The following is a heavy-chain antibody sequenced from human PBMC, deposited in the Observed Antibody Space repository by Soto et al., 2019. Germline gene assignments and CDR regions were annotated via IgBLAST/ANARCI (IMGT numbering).Heavy chain of an antibody. V-gene: IGHV1-18*04. D-gene: IGHD3-3*01. CDR2: ISAYNGNT. Sequence: ASVKVSCKASGYTFTSYGISWVRQAPGQGLEWMGWISAYNGNTNYAQKLQGRVTMTTDTSTSTAYMELRSLRSDDTAVYYCARDHSSTIFGVAITSKTYYYYGMDVWGQGTRVTVSS. J-gene: IGHJ6*02. CDR1: GYTFTSYG. CDR3: ARDHSSTIFGVAITSKTYYYYGMDV.